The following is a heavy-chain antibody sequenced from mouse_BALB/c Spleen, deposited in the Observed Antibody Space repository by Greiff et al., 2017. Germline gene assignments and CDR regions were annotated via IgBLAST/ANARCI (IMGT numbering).Heavy chain of an antibody. CDR2: ISSGSSTI. D-gene: IGHD1-2*01. Sequence: EVQLVESGGGLVQPGGSRKLSCAASGFTFSSFGMHWVRQGPEKGLEWVAYISSGSSTIYYADTVKGRFTISRDNPKNTLFLQMTSLRSEDTAMYYCAREDYGGFADGGQGTLVTVSA. CDR3: AREDYGGFAD. CDR1: GFTFSSFG. V-gene: IGHV5-17*02. J-gene: IGHJ3*01.